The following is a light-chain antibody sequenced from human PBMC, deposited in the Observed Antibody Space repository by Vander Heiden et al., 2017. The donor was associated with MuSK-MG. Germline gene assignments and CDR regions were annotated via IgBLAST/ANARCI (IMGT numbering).Light chain of an antibody. CDR2: HVS. CDR3: TSYTTSATYV. CDR1: SSDVGSYNY. J-gene: IGLJ1*01. Sequence: QSALTQPASVSGSPGQSITISCTGTSSDVGSYNYVSWYQQHPGKAPKLIIYHVSYRPSGVSNRFSGSKSGNTASLTISGLQAEDEADYYCTSYTTSATYVFGSGTEVT. V-gene: IGLV2-14*03.